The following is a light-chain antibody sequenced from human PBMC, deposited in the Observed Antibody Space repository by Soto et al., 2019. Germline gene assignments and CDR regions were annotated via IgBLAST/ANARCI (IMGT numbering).Light chain of an antibody. CDR3: SSYTTSNTRQIV. V-gene: IGLV2-14*01. Sequence: QSVMTQPASVCGSPGQAVTISCTGTSSDVGGYNYVSWYQQHPGKAPKFMIYDVSNRPSGVSNRLSGSKSGNTASLTISGLQAEDEADYYCSSYTTSNTRQIVFGTGTKVTVL. CDR2: DVS. CDR1: SSDVGGYNY. J-gene: IGLJ1*01.